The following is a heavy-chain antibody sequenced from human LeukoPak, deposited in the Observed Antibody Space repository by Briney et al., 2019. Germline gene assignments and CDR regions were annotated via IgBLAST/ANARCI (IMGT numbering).Heavy chain of an antibody. CDR1: GGSISSGGYS. CDR3: ARDPYYYDSDDWFDP. D-gene: IGHD3-22*01. Sequence: SETLSLTCAVSGGSISSGGYSWSWIRQPPGKGLEWIGYIYHSGSTYYNPSLKSRVTISVDRSKNQFSLKLSSVTAADTAVYYCARDPYYYDSDDWFDPWGQGTPVTVSS. CDR2: IYHSGST. V-gene: IGHV4-30-2*01. J-gene: IGHJ5*02.